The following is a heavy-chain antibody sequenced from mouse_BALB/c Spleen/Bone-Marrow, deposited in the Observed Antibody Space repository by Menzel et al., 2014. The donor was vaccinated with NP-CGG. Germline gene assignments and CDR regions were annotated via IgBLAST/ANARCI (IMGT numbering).Heavy chain of an antibody. J-gene: IGHJ4*01. CDR2: VNPDSTTI. CDR3: ARRGYYAMDY. Sequence: DVMLVESGGGPVQPGGSLKLSCAASGFDFSRYWMSWVRQAPGKGLEWIGEVNPDSTTIYYTPSLKDKFIISRDNAKNTLYLQMSKVRSEDAALYYCARRGYYAMDYWGQGTSVTVSS. CDR1: GFDFSRYW. V-gene: IGHV4-1*02.